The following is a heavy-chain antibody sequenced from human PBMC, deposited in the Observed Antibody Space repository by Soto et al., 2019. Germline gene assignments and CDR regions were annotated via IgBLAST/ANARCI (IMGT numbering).Heavy chain of an antibody. CDR1: GGTSSSYA. CDR3: ASGGTTVNRRFDF. D-gene: IGHD4-4*01. J-gene: IGHJ4*02. Sequence: QVQVVQSGAEVKKPGSSVRVSCKASGGTSSSYAITCMRQPPGQGLQWMGGIIPILVTTDCAQKSKGRVTFTADESTSTVDMELSSLTSEDTAVYYCASGGTTVNRRFDFWGQGTLVTVSS. CDR2: IIPILVTT. V-gene: IGHV1-69*01.